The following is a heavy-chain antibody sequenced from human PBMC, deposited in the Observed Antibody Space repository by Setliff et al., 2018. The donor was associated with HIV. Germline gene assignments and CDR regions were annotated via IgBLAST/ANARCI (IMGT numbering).Heavy chain of an antibody. D-gene: IGHD3-22*01. CDR1: GFRFNIYA. CDR2: ISGSGSTT. V-gene: IGHV3-23*01. Sequence: GGSLRLSCAASGFRFNIYAMTWVRQAPGKGLQWVSSISGSGSTTNYADSVKGRFTISRDNSKSTLYLQMNSLRDGDTALYYCAKGHYSSGDSKQDGFDMWGQGTMVTVSS. J-gene: IGHJ3*02. CDR3: AKGHYSSGDSKQDGFDM.